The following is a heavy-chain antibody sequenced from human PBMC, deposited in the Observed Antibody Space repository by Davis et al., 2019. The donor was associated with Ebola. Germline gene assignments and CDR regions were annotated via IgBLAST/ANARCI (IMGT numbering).Heavy chain of an antibody. CDR3: ARGSSSLALDY. V-gene: IGHV1-8*03. CDR1: RYTFTDYY. CDR2: MNPNSGNT. D-gene: IGHD6-6*01. Sequence: ASVKVSCKASRYTFTDYYMHWVRQAPGQGLEWMGWMNPNSGNTGYAQKFQGRVTITRNTSISTAYMELSSLRSEDTAVYYCARGSSSLALDYWGQGTLVTVSS. J-gene: IGHJ4*02.